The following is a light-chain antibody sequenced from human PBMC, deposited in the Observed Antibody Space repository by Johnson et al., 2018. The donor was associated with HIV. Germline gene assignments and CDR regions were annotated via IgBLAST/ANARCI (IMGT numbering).Light chain of an antibody. V-gene: IGLV1-51*01. CDR1: SSNIGNNY. CDR3: GTWDSSLSSYV. CDR2: DNN. Sequence: QSVLTQPPSVSAAPGQKVTISCSGSSSNIGNNYVSWYQQLPGTAPKLLIYDNNERPSGIPDRFSGSKSGTSATLGITGLQTGDEADYYCGTWDSSLSSYVFGTGTKVTFL. J-gene: IGLJ1*01.